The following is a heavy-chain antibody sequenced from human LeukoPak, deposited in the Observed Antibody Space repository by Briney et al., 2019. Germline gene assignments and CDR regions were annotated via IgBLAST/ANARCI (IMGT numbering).Heavy chain of an antibody. CDR3: ARGAYGDGYYFDS. D-gene: IGHD4-17*01. Sequence: GGSLRLSCAASEFTFSSYTMYWVRQAPGKGLEWVSSISYSSSYIYYADSVKGRFTISRDNAENSLYLQMNSLRAEDTAVYYCARGAYGDGYYFDSWGQGTLVTVSS. CDR2: ISYSSSYI. J-gene: IGHJ4*02. CDR1: EFTFSSYT. V-gene: IGHV3-21*01.